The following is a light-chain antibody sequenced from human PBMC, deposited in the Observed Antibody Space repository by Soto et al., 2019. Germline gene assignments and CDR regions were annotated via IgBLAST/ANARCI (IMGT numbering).Light chain of an antibody. J-gene: IGLJ2*01. V-gene: IGLV4-60*02. CDR2: LEGSGTY. Sequence: QSVLTQSSSASASLGSSVKLTCTLSSGHSSYIIAWHQQQPGKAPRYMMKLEGSGTYNKGSGVPDRFSGSSSGADRYLTISNLQFEDEAEYYCETWDSNTRVFGGGTKLTV. CDR1: SGHSSYI. CDR3: ETWDSNTRV.